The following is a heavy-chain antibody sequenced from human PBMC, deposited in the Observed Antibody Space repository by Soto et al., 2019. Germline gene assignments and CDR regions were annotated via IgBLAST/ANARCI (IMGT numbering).Heavy chain of an antibody. CDR2: IWYDGSNK. J-gene: IGHJ6*02. V-gene: IGHV3-33*01. CDR3: ARDRDDILTGQLHHYGMDV. CDR1: GFTFSSYG. Sequence: PGGSLRLSCAASGFTFSSYGMHWVRQAPGKGLEWVAVIWYDGSNKYYADSVKGRFTISRDNSKNTLYLQMNSLRAEDTAVYYCARDRDDILTGQLHHYGMDVWGQGTTVTVSS. D-gene: IGHD3-9*01.